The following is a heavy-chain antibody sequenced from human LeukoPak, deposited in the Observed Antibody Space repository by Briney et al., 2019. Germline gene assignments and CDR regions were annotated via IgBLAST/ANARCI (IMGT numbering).Heavy chain of an antibody. CDR1: GGSISSSSYY. Sequence: SETLSLTCTVSGGSISSSSYYWGWIRQPPGKGLEWIGSIYYSGSTYYNPSLKSRVTISRDTSKNQFSLNLNYVSATDTAVYFCARVGPRADFRDWGQGTLVTVSS. CDR3: ARVGPRADFRD. J-gene: IGHJ1*01. CDR2: IYYSGST. D-gene: IGHD1-14*01. V-gene: IGHV4-39*07.